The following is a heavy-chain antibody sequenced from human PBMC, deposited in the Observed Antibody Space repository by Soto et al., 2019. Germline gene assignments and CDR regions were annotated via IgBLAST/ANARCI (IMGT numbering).Heavy chain of an antibody. J-gene: IGHJ4*02. V-gene: IGHV3-64*01. CDR2: ISSNGGST. Sequence: GGSLRLSCAASGFTFSSYAMHWVRQAPGKGLEYVSAISSNGGSTYYANSVKGRFTISRDNSKNTLYLQMGSLRAEDMAVYYCARDQGYCSGGSCYSYYFDYWGQGTLVTVSS. CDR3: ARDQGYCSGGSCYSYYFDY. D-gene: IGHD2-15*01. CDR1: GFTFSSYA.